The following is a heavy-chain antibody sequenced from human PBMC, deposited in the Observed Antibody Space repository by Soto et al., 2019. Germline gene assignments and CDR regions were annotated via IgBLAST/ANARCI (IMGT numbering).Heavy chain of an antibody. CDR2: IYYSGST. V-gene: IGHV4-59*01. D-gene: IGHD3-22*01. Sequence: LSLTCTVSGGSISSYYWSWIRQPPGKGLEWIGYIYYSGSTNYNPSLKSRVTISVDTSKNQFSLKLSSVTAADTAVYYCARAIDYYDSSGHSIKFFHHWGQGSLVTVS. J-gene: IGHJ1*01. CDR1: GGSISSYY. CDR3: ARAIDYYDSSGHSIKFFHH.